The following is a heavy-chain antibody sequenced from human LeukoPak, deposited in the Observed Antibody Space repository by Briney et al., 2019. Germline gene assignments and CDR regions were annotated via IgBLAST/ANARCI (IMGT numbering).Heavy chain of an antibody. Sequence: SQTLSLTCTVSGGSVSSGGYYWSWIRQHPGKGLEWIGYIYYSGSTYYNPSLKSRVTISVDTSKNQFSLKLSSVTAADTAVYYCARDNYGGGLDYWGQGTLVTVSS. J-gene: IGHJ4*02. CDR3: ARDNYGGGLDY. CDR2: IYYSGST. D-gene: IGHD3-16*01. V-gene: IGHV4-31*03. CDR1: GGSVSSGGYY.